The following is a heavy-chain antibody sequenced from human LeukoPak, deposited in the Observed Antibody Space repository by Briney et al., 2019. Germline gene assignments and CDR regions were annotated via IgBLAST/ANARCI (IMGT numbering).Heavy chain of an antibody. J-gene: IGHJ4*02. CDR2: LSGRGGNS. Sequence: QSGGSLRLSCAASGFTFSIYVMSWVRQAPGKGLEWVSTLSGRGGNSYYADSVKGRFTISRDNSKNMLFLQMNSLRADDTAIYFCARGGGYRDTYIGYWGQGTLVTVSS. CDR3: ARGGGYRDTYIGY. V-gene: IGHV3-23*01. CDR1: GFTFSIYV. D-gene: IGHD3-16*02.